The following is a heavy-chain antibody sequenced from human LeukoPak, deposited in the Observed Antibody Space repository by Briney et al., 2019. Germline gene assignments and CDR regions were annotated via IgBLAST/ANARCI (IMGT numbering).Heavy chain of an antibody. CDR1: GGTFSSYA. V-gene: IGHV1-69*06. CDR3: ARAHTMPPYYYYYGMDV. J-gene: IGHJ6*02. CDR2: IIPIFGTA. Sequence: GASVTVSCKASGGTFSSYAISWVRQAPGQGLEWMGGIIPIFGTANYAQKFQGRVTITADKSTSTAYMELSSLRSEDTAVYYCARAHTMPPYYYYYGMDVWGQGTTVTVSS. D-gene: IGHD2-2*01.